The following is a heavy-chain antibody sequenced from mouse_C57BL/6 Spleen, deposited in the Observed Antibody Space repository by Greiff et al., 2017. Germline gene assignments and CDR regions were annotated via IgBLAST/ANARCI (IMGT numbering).Heavy chain of an antibody. CDR3: ARNHYGSGYLDV. V-gene: IGHV14-3*01. CDR1: GFNIKNTY. CDR2: IDPANGNT. D-gene: IGHD1-1*01. J-gene: IGHJ1*03. Sequence: EVQLQQSVAELVRPGASVKLSCTASGFNIKNTYMHWVKQRPEQGLEWIGRIDPANGNTKYAPKFQGKDTITAATSSNTAYLQLSSRTSEDTAIYYCARNHYGSGYLDVWGTGTTVTVSS.